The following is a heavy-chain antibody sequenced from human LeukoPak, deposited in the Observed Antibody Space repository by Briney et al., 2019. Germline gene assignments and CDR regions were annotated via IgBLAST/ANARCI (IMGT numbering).Heavy chain of an antibody. CDR2: IHSGGST. CDR1: GFTLSSNY. Sequence: PGGSLRLSCAASGFTLSSNYMSWVRQAPGKGLEWVSVIHSGGSTYYADSVKGRFTISRDNSKNTLYLQMNSLRAEDTAVYYCARDQAAAGLFDYWGQGTLVTVSS. CDR3: ARDQAAAGLFDY. D-gene: IGHD6-13*01. J-gene: IGHJ4*02. V-gene: IGHV3-53*01.